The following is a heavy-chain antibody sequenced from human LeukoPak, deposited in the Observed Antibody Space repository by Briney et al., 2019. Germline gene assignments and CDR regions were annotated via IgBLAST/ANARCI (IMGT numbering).Heavy chain of an antibody. CDR1: GGSISSYY. D-gene: IGHD4-17*01. CDR2: IYYSGST. J-gene: IGHJ4*02. CDR3: ARRPPLYGARFDY. V-gene: IGHV4-59*08. Sequence: SETLSLTCTVSGGSISSYYWSWIRQPPGKGLEWIGYIYYSGSTNYNPSLKSRVTISVDTSKNQFSLKLSSVTAADTAVYYCARRPPLYGARFDYWGQGTLVTVSS.